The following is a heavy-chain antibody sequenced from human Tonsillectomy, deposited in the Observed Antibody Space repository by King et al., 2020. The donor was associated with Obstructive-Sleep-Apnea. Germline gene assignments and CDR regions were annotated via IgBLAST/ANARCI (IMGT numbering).Heavy chain of an antibody. CDR1: GFSLSNARMG. V-gene: IGHV2-26*01. J-gene: IGHJ4*02. Sequence: TLKESGPVLGKPTETLTLTCTVSGFSLSNARMGVSWIRQPPGKALEWLAHIFSNDEKSYSTSLKSRLTISKDTSKSQVVLTMTNLDPVDTATYYCARTPFGAAAGTHFDYWDQGTLVTVSS. CDR2: IFSNDEK. CDR3: ARTPFGAAAGTHFDY. D-gene: IGHD6-13*01.